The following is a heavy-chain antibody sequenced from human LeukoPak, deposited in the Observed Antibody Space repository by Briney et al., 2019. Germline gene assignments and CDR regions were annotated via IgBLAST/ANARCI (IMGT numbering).Heavy chain of an antibody. J-gene: IGHJ4*02. D-gene: IGHD4-17*01. CDR2: IYNSGST. CDR1: GGSISNYY. CDR3: ARAEGDYTFDY. V-gene: IGHV4-59*01. Sequence: SETLSLTCTVSGGSISNYYWSWMRQPPGKGLEWNGHIYNSGSTNYNPSLKSRVTISVDTSENQFSLKLSSVTAADTAVYYCARAEGDYTFDYWGQGTLITVSS.